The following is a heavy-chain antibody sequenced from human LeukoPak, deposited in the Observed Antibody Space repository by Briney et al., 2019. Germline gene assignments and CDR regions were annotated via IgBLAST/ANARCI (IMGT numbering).Heavy chain of an antibody. V-gene: IGHV3-48*01. CDR3: ARDSGTAVGPFDY. Sequence: GGSLRLSCAASGFTFSSYSMNWVRQAPGKGLEWVSYISSSSSTIYYADSVKGRFTISRDNAKNSLCLQMNSLRAEDTAVYYCARDSGTAVGPFDYWGQGTLVTVSS. CDR2: ISSSSSTI. CDR1: GFTFSSYS. J-gene: IGHJ4*02. D-gene: IGHD1/OR15-1a*01.